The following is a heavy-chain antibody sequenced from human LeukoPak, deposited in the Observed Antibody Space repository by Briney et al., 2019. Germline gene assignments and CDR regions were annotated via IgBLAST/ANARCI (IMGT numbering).Heavy chain of an antibody. D-gene: IGHD3-10*01. V-gene: IGHV4-4*09. Sequence: SETLSLTCTVSGGSFSSFYWSWIRQAPGKGLEWIGYIYISGSTNYNPSLKSRGTISLHTTKSHSSLKPSSVTAADTAVEYCAIHEPGGARQAFDIWGQGTMVTVSS. CDR1: GGSFSSFY. CDR2: IYISGST. CDR3: AIHEPGGARQAFDI. J-gene: IGHJ3*02.